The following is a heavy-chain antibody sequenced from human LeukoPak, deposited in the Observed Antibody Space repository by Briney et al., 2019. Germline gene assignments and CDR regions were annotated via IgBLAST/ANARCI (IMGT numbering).Heavy chain of an antibody. CDR1: GFTFSSYA. CDR2: ISYDGSNK. D-gene: IGHD1-1*01. CDR3: ARAFRGVHFDY. V-gene: IGHV3-30-3*01. J-gene: IGHJ4*02. Sequence: PGGSLRLSCAASGFTFSSYAMHWVCQAPGKGLEWVAVISYDGSNKYYADSVKGQFTISRDNSKNTLYLQMNSLRAEDTAVYYCARAFRGVHFDYWGQGTLVTVSS.